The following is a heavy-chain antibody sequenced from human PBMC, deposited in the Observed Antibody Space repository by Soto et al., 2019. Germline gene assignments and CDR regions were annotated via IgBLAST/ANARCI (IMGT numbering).Heavy chain of an antibody. J-gene: IGHJ5*02. CDR3: ARDPSPNLGLDP. CDR2: IYYSGST. Sequence: SGTLSLTCTFSGGLICSGGYYWTLIRQYPGKGLEWIGYIYYSGSTYYNPSLKSRVTISVDTSKNQFSLKLSSVTAADTAVYYCARDPSPNLGLDPWGQGTLVTVSS. V-gene: IGHV4-31*02. D-gene: IGHD2-8*01. CDR1: GGLICSGGYY.